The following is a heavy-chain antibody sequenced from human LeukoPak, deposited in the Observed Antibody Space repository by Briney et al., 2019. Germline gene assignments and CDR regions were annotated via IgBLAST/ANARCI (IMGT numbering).Heavy chain of an antibody. Sequence: GGSLRLSCAASGFTFSSYAMSWVRQAPGKGLEWVSAISGSDGSTYYADSVKGRFTISRDNSKNTLYLQMNSLRAEDTAVYYCAKARKGSGSYYPLPFDYWGQGTLVTVSS. CDR1: GFTFSSYA. V-gene: IGHV3-23*01. D-gene: IGHD3-10*01. CDR3: AKARKGSGSYYPLPFDY. CDR2: ISGSDGST. J-gene: IGHJ4*02.